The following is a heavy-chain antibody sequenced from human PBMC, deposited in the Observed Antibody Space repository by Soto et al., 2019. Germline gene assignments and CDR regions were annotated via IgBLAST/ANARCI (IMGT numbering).Heavy chain of an antibody. D-gene: IGHD4-17*01. Sequence: SETLSLTCTVSGCSISSYYWSWIRQPPGKGLEWIGYIYYSGGTNYNPSLKSRVTISVDTSKNQFSLKLSSVTAADTAVYYCARAPGSGDYGDYGIDAFDIWGQGTMVTVSS. CDR1: GCSISSYY. V-gene: IGHV4-59*01. J-gene: IGHJ3*02. CDR3: ARAPGSGDYGDYGIDAFDI. CDR2: IYYSGGT.